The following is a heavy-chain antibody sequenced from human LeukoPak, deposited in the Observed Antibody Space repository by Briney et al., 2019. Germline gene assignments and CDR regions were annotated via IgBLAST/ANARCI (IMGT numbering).Heavy chain of an antibody. D-gene: IGHD2-21*02. Sequence: QTGRSQRLVWAASGFTLTIYAMSCARQAPGEWLEWVSSISGSGGSTYYADSVKGRFTISRDNSKNTLYLQMNSLRAEDTAVYYCAKQCGGDCYGYYFDYWGQGTLVTVSS. CDR2: ISGSGGST. J-gene: IGHJ4*02. V-gene: IGHV3-23*01. CDR1: GFTLTIYA. CDR3: AKQCGGDCYGYYFDY.